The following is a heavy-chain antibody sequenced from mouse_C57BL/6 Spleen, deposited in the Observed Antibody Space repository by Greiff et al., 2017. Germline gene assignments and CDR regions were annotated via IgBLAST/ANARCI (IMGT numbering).Heavy chain of an antibody. CDR2: IYPGSGST. D-gene: IGHD1-1*02. CDR3: ARKDYYGNYAMDY. Sequence: VQVVEPGAELVKPGASVKMSCKASGYTFTSYWITWVKQRPGQGLEWIGDIYPGSGSTNYNEKFKSKATLTVDTSSSTAYMQLSSLTSEDSAVYYCARKDYYGNYAMDYWGQGTSVTVSS. J-gene: IGHJ4*01. V-gene: IGHV1-55*01. CDR1: GYTFTSYW.